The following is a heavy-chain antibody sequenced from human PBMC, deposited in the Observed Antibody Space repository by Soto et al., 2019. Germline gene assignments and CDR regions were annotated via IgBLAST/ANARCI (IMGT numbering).Heavy chain of an antibody. CDR2: IIPIFGTA. J-gene: IGHJ6*02. D-gene: IGHD2-2*02. Sequence: QVQLVQSGAEVKKPGSLVKVSCEASGGTFSSYAISWVRQAPGQGLEWMGGIIPIFGTANYAQKFQGRVTITADESTSTAYMELSSLRSEDTAVYYCARGWRYCSSTSCYTDYYYYGMDVWGQGTTVTVSS. V-gene: IGHV1-69*01. CDR3: ARGWRYCSSTSCYTDYYYYGMDV. CDR1: GGTFSSYA.